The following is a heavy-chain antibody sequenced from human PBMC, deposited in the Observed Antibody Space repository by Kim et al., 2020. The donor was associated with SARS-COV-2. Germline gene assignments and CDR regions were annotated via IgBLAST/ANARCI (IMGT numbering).Heavy chain of an antibody. D-gene: IGHD4-17*01. CDR2: INHSGST. J-gene: IGHJ4*02. V-gene: IGHV4-34*01. CDR3: ARGAGNLGSSGKVTTFDY. Sequence: SETLSLTCAVYGGSFSGYYWSWIRQPPGKGLEWIGEINHSGSTNYNPSLKSRVTISVDTSKNQFSLKLSSVTAADTAVYYCARGAGNLGSSGKVTTFDYWGQGTLVTVSS. CDR1: GGSFSGYY.